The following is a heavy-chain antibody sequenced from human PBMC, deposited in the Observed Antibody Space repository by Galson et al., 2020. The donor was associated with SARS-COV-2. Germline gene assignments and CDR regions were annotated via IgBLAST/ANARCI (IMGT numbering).Heavy chain of an antibody. Sequence: GESLKISCAASGFTFSDYYMSWIRQAPGKGLEWVSDISSTSSYTNYADSVKGRFTISRDHAKNSLYLQMNSLRAEDTAVYYCARGGTPTDYYDSSGSPFDPWGQGTLVTVSS. V-gene: IGHV3-11*06. CDR3: ARGGTPTDYYDSSGSPFDP. CDR2: ISSTSSYT. J-gene: IGHJ5*02. CDR1: GFTFSDYY. D-gene: IGHD3-22*01.